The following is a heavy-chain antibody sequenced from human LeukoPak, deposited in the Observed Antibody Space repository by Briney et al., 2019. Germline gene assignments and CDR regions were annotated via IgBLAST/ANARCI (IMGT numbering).Heavy chain of an antibody. CDR2: IRSKVYGGTT. Sequence: PGGSPRLSCTASGFTFGDYAMSWVRQAPGKGLGWGGFIRSKVYGGTTEYAASVKGRFTISRDDSKSIAYLQMNSLKTEDTAVYYCTRDPGYCSSTSCHNWFDPWGQGTLVTVSS. CDR3: TRDPGYCSSTSCHNWFDP. D-gene: IGHD2-2*03. J-gene: IGHJ5*02. V-gene: IGHV3-49*04. CDR1: GFTFGDYA.